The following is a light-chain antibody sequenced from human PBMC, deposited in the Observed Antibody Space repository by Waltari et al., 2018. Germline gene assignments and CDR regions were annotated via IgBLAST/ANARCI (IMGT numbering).Light chain of an antibody. CDR2: VAS. V-gene: IGKV3-15*01. Sequence: EIVMTQSPVTLSVSPGERATLSCRASQSVGTKLAWYQQKPGQAPRVLIYVASTRATGIAARFSGSGSGTEFTLTISSLQSEDFAIYYCQQYNLWPWTFDQGTKVDIK. CDR1: QSVGTK. CDR3: QQYNLWPWT. J-gene: IGKJ1*01.